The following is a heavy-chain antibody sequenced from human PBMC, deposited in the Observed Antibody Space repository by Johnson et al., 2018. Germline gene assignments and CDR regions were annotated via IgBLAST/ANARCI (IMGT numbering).Heavy chain of an antibody. J-gene: IGHJ6*02. CDR2: IGTSGDT. D-gene: IGHD6-19*01. V-gene: IGHV3-13*01. Sequence: VQLVESGGGLVQPGVSLRLSCAASGFTFSSYDMHWVRQATGKGLEWVSAIGTSGDTYYPGSVQGRFTISRENAKNSLYLQMNSLRAGDTAVYYCARVQGSSGWWRGGSYYYGMDVWGQGTTVTVSS. CDR1: GFTFSSYD. CDR3: ARVQGSSGWWRGGSYYYGMDV.